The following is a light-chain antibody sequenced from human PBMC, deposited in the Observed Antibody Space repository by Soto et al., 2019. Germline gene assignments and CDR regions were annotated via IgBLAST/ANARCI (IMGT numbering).Light chain of an antibody. J-gene: IGKJ5*01. V-gene: IGKV3-20*01. CDR3: QQYGSSQIT. CDR1: QSVSSY. CDR2: DAS. Sequence: EILFTQSPGTLSLSPGERATLPCRASQSVSSYLAWYQQKPSQAPRLLIYDASNRATGIPARFSGSGSGTDFTLTISRLEPEDFAVYYCQQYGSSQITFGQGTRLEIK.